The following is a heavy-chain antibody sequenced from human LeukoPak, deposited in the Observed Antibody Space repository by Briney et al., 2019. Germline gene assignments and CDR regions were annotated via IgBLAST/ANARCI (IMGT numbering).Heavy chain of an antibody. CDR2: ISWNSGSI. J-gene: IGHJ5*02. D-gene: IGHD3-10*01. CDR3: AKARGVGELNNWFDP. Sequence: GGSLRLSCAASGFTFYDYAMHWVRQAPGKGLEGVSGISWNSGSIGYADSVKGRFTISRDNAKNSLYLQMNSLRAEDTALYYCAKARGVGELNNWFDPWGQGTLVTVSS. V-gene: IGHV3-9*01. CDR1: GFTFYDYA.